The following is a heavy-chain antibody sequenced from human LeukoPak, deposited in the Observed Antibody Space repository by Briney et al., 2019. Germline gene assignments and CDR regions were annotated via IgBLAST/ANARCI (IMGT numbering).Heavy chain of an antibody. CDR1: GGSIGSYY. J-gene: IGHJ3*02. Sequence: PSETLSLTCTVSGGSIGSYYWSWIRQPPGKGLEWIGYIYYSGSTNYNPSLKSRVTISVDTSKNQFSLKLSSVTAADTAVYYCARPYCGGDCTDAFDIWGQGTMVTVSS. D-gene: IGHD2-21*02. CDR3: ARPYCGGDCTDAFDI. CDR2: IYYSGST. V-gene: IGHV4-59*08.